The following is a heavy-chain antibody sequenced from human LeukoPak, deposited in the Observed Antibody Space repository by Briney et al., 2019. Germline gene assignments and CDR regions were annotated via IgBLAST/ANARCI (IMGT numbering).Heavy chain of an antibody. Sequence: GGSLRLSCAASGFTFSSYAMHWVRQAPGKGLEWVAVISYDGSNKYYADSVKGRFTISRDNSKNTLYLQMNSLRAEDTAVYYCARGQYYYDSSGYYAFDYWGQGTLVTVSS. CDR1: GFTFSSYA. J-gene: IGHJ4*02. CDR3: ARGQYYYDSSGYYAFDY. CDR2: ISYDGSNK. V-gene: IGHV3-30-3*01. D-gene: IGHD3-22*01.